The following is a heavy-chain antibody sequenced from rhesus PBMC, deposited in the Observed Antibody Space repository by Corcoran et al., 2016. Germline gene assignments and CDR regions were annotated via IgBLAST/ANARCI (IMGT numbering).Heavy chain of an antibody. CDR2: IYGSGGGT. J-gene: IGHJ2*01. Sequence: QVQLQESGPAVVKPSETLSLTCAVSGGSISSSNWWSWIRQSPGKGLEGIGRIYGSGGGTEYNPSLKSRVTISIYTSKNQFSLKLSSVTAADTAVYYCARHVAGGDNIWTGNNWFDVWGPGTPIPISS. V-gene: IGHV4-93*02. CDR1: GGSISSSNW. CDR3: ARHVAGGDNIWTGNNWFDV. D-gene: IGHD3-3*01.